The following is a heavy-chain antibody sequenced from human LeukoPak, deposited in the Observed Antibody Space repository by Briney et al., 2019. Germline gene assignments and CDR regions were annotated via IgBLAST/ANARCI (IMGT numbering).Heavy chain of an antibody. V-gene: IGHV4-59*12. D-gene: IGHD6-6*01. Sequence: SETLSLTCTVSGGSISSYYWSWIRQPPGKGLEWIGYIYYSGSTNYNPSLKSRVTISVDTSKNQFSLKLSSVTAADTAVYYCARRGKMIAARYFDYWGQGTLVTVSS. CDR3: ARRGKMIAARYFDY. CDR2: IYYSGST. CDR1: GGSISSYY. J-gene: IGHJ4*02.